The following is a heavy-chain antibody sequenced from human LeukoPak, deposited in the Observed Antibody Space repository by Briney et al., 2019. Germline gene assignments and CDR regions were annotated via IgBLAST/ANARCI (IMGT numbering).Heavy chain of an antibody. J-gene: IGHJ5*02. CDR2: IKSKTDGGTT. CDR3: TTDTIVVVPAARGGDTWFDP. D-gene: IGHD2-2*01. CDR1: GFTFSNAW. Sequence: GGSIRLSCAASGFTFSNAWMSWVRQAPGKGLEWVGRIKSKTDGGTTDYAAPVKGRFTISRDDSKNTLYLQMNSLKTEDTAVYYCTTDTIVVVPAARGGDTWFDPWGQGTLVTVSS. V-gene: IGHV3-15*01.